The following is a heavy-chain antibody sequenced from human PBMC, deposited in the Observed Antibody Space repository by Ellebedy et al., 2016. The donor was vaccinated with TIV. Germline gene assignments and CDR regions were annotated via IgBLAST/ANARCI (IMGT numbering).Heavy chain of an antibody. CDR2: INEDGSVT. V-gene: IGHV3-74*01. Sequence: GESLKISXAASGFTFSNYWMHWVRQVTGNGLVYVSRINEDGSVTTYADSVKGRFTISRDNAKNTLYLQMNSLRAEDTALYYCTSSGMDVWGQGTTVTVS. J-gene: IGHJ6*02. CDR3: TSSGMDV. CDR1: GFTFSNYW.